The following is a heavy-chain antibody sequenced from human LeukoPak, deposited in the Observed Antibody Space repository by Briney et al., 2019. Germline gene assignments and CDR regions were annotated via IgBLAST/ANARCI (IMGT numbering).Heavy chain of an antibody. Sequence: SETLSLTCTVSGGSISSYYWSWIRQPPGKGLEWIGEIYHSGSTNYNPSLKSRVTISVDKSKNQFSLKLSSVTAADTAVYYCAALWFGELYGYWGQGTLVTVSS. CDR3: AALWFGELYGY. D-gene: IGHD3-10*01. CDR1: GGSISSYY. V-gene: IGHV4-59*12. J-gene: IGHJ4*02. CDR2: IYHSGST.